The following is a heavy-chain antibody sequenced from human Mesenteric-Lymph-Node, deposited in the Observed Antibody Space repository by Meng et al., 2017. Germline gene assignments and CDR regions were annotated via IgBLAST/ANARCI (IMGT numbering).Heavy chain of an antibody. D-gene: IGHD3-10*01. CDR3: ERGGATPMIIKY. V-gene: IGHV4-34*02. Sequence: QVQLKQWGAEVLKPSETLSLTCAVYGGSIRGYYWGWIRQPPGKGLEWMGEVYHNGVTKYSPSLRSRVVISIDTSKNQFSLNLRSVSAADTAMYYCERGGATPMIIKYWGPGTLVTVSS. CDR2: VYHNGVT. CDR1: GGSIRGYY. J-gene: IGHJ4*02.